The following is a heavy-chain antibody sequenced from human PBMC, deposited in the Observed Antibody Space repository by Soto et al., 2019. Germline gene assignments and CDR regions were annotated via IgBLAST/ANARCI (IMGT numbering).Heavy chain of an antibody. CDR1: GGTFSSYA. J-gene: IGHJ6*02. CDR3: ARLFVPSGPAYYYYYGMDV. Sequence: QVQLVQSGAEVKKPGSAVKVSCKASGGTFSSYAISWVRQAPGQGLEWMGGIIPIFGTANYAQKFQGRVTITAYESTSTAYMELSSLRSEDTAVYYCARLFVPSGPAYYYYYGMDVWGQGTTVTVSS. CDR2: IIPIFGTA. D-gene: IGHD3-10*02. V-gene: IGHV1-69*12.